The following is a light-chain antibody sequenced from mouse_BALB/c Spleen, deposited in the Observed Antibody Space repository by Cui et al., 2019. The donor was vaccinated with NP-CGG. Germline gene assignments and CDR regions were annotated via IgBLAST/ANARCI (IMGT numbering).Light chain of an antibody. J-gene: IGLJ1*01. CDR2: GTN. V-gene: IGLV1*01. CDR3: ALWYSNHWV. CDR1: TGAVTTSNY. Sequence: QAVLTQESALTTSPGETVTLTCRSSTGAVTTSNYANWVQEKPDHLFTGLIGGTNNRAPGVPARFSGSLIGDKAALTITGAQTEDEAIYFCALWYSNHWVIGGGTKLTVL.